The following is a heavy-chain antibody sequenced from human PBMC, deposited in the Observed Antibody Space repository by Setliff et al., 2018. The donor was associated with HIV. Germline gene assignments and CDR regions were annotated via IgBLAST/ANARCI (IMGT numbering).Heavy chain of an antibody. D-gene: IGHD3-10*01. J-gene: IGHJ4*02. CDR2: MYYSGRT. CDR1: GGSIKSSDYY. Sequence: SETLSLTCSVSGGSIKSSDYYWGWIRQAPGKGLEWIGSMYYSGRTYYSPSLKSRVTISLDLSKNEFSLKVTSATAADTAMYYCVSQYGSGSYLNYWSQGTLVTVSS. CDR3: VSQYGSGSYLNY. V-gene: IGHV4-39*01.